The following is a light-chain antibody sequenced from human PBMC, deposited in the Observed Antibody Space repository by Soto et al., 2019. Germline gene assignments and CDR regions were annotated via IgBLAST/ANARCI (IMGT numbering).Light chain of an antibody. V-gene: IGKV3-11*01. CDR2: DAS. CDR1: QSVSSY. CDR3: QQGGNWPLT. Sequence: EIVLTHSPATLSFSPGEIATLSFGASQSVSSYLAWYQQKPGQAPRLLIYDASNRASGIPARFSGSGSGTDFTLTISSLEPEDFAVYYCQQGGNWPLTFGQGTRLEIK. J-gene: IGKJ5*01.